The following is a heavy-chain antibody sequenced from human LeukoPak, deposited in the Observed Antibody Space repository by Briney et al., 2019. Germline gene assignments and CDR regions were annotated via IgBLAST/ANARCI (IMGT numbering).Heavy chain of an antibody. CDR1: GFTFSSYA. J-gene: IGHJ4*02. CDR3: AAEYQLLYTFDY. D-gene: IGHD2-2*02. CDR2: ISGSGGST. Sequence: PGGSLRLSCAASGFTFSSYAMSWVRQAPGKGLEWVSAISGSGGSTYYADSVNGRFTISRDNSKNTLYLQMNSLRAEDTAVYYCAAEYQLLYTFDYWGQGTLVTVSS. V-gene: IGHV3-23*01.